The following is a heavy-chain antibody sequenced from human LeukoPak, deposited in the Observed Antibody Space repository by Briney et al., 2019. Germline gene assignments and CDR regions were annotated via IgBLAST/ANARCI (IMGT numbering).Heavy chain of an antibody. Sequence: GGSLRLSCAASGFTFSSYGMHWVRQAPGKGLGWVAVISYDGSNKYYADSVKGRFTISRDNSKNTLYLQMSSLRAEDTAVYYCAKEPYCSSTSCIGEYFQRWGQGTLVTVSS. CDR1: GFTFSSYG. CDR3: AKEPYCSSTSCIGEYFQR. V-gene: IGHV3-30*18. J-gene: IGHJ1*01. D-gene: IGHD2-2*01. CDR2: ISYDGSNK.